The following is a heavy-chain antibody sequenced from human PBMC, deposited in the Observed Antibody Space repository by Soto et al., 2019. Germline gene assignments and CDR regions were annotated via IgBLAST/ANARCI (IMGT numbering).Heavy chain of an antibody. CDR3: AKETAAAGHYYYYGMDV. J-gene: IGHJ6*02. V-gene: IGHV3-30*18. Sequence: GGSMRLSCAASGVTFSSYGMHWVRQAPGKGLEWVAVISYDGSNKYYADSVKGRFTISRDNSKNTLYLQMNSLRAEDTAVYYCAKETAAAGHYYYYGMDVWGQGTTVTVSS. CDR2: ISYDGSNK. D-gene: IGHD6-13*01. CDR1: GVTFSSYG.